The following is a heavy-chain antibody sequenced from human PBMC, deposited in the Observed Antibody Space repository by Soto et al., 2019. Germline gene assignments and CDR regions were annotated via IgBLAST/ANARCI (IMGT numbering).Heavy chain of an antibody. CDR1: VCTFNSHT. CDR2: ISYDGSYK. CDR3: ARDGITAFGMIQNWDVEV. Sequence: SWWSXRLSCTASVCTFNSHTMHLVRHAPGEGLEWVAVISYDGSYKFYADSVKGRFTISRGNSKSTLYLQMNRLTAADTAIYYCARDGITAFGMIQNWDVEVSGQGTKVTVSS. V-gene: IGHV3-30-3*01. D-gene: IGHD3-3*01. J-gene: IGHJ6*02.